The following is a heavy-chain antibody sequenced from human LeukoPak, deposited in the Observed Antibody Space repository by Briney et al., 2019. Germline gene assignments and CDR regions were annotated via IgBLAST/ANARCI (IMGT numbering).Heavy chain of an antibody. CDR3: ANSAGWYQLLPWFDP. Sequence: GGSLRLSCAASGFTFSSYAMSWVRQAPGKGLEWVSAISGSGGSTYYADSVKGRFTISRDNSKSTLYLQMNSLRAEDTAVYYCANSAGWYQLLPWFDPWGQGTLVTVSS. J-gene: IGHJ5*02. V-gene: IGHV3-23*01. CDR2: ISGSGGST. CDR1: GFTFSSYA. D-gene: IGHD2-2*01.